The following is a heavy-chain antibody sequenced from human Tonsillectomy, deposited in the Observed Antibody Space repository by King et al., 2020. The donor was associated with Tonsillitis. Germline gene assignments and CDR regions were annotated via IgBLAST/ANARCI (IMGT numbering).Heavy chain of an antibody. Sequence: VQLVESGGGFVQPGGSLRLSCAASGFTFSSSAMSWVRQAPGKGLGWVSGISGSGGGTYYADSAKGRFTISRDNSKNTMYLQMNSLRAEDTAVYYCAKSYGYSYGPFDYGGQGTLVTVSS. V-gene: IGHV3-23*04. CDR1: GFTFSSSA. D-gene: IGHD5-18*01. J-gene: IGHJ4*02. CDR2: ISGSGGGT. CDR3: AKSYGYSYGPFDY.